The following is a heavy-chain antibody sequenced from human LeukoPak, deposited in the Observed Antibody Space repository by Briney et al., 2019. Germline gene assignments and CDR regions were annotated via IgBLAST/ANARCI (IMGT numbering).Heavy chain of an antibody. J-gene: IGHJ4*02. CDR3: ARESWLRSFDY. V-gene: IGHV3-48*03. D-gene: IGHD5-12*01. CDR2: ISSSGSTI. Sequence: GGSLRLSCAASGFTFSSYEMNWVRQAPGKGLEWVSYISSSGSTIYYADSVKGRFTISRDNAKNSLYLQMNSLRAEDTAVYYCARESWLRSFDYWGQGTLVTVSS. CDR1: GFTFSSYE.